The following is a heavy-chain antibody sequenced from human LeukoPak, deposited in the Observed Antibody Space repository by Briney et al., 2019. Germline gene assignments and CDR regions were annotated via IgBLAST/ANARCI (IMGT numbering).Heavy chain of an antibody. CDR1: GGSFSGYY. V-gene: IGHV4-34*01. D-gene: IGHD2-2*01. CDR2: INHSGST. CDR3: ARGGLYCSSSSCTPDWFDP. J-gene: IGHJ5*01. Sequence: SETLSLTCAVYGGSFSGYYLSWIRQPPGKGLEWIGEINHSGSTNYNPSLKSRVTISVDTSKNQFSLKLTSVTAADTAVYYCARGGLYCSSSSCTPDWFDPWGRGTLATVSS.